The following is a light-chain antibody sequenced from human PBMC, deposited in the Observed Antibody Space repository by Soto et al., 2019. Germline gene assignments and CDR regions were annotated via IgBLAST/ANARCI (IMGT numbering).Light chain of an antibody. CDR2: SDN. J-gene: IGLJ2*01. CDR1: NSNIGTNT. CDR3: AAWDDSRIVVL. V-gene: IGLV1-44*01. Sequence: QLVLTQPPSTSGTPGQRVTMSCSGSNSNIGTNTVYWYQQLPGTAPKLLIQSDNRRPSGVPDRFSASKSGTSASLAISGLQSEDEADYYCAAWDDSRIVVLFGGGTQLTVL.